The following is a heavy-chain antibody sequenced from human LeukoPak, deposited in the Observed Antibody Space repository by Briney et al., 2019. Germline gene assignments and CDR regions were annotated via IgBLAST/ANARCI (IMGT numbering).Heavy chain of an antibody. D-gene: IGHD3-9*01. V-gene: IGHV3-49*04. CDR2: IRTKAYGGTT. CDR1: GFTFGDYA. J-gene: IGHJ4*02. CDR3: TRSSRIRYFDWDFDC. Sequence: GGSLRLSCTASGFTFGDYAMTWVRQAPGKGLEWVGFIRTKAYGGTTEYAASVKGRFTISRDDPKSIAYLQMNSLKTEDTAVYYCTRSSRIRYFDWDFDCWGQGTLVTVSS.